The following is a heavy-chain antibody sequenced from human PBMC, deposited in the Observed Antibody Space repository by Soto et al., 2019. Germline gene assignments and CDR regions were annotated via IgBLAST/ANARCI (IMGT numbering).Heavy chain of an antibody. CDR2: IYPGNSET. D-gene: IGHD6-19*01. J-gene: IGHJ6*02. V-gene: IGHV5-51*03. Sequence: EVQLVQSGAEVKEPGESLKISCKGSGYSFSNTWINWLRQMPGKGLEGMGIIYPGNSETRYSPSFQGQVTLSADKSINTAYLQWRSLKASDTATYYCATEAGAAYCGMDVWGQGTTVSVSS. CDR3: ATEAGAAYCGMDV. CDR1: GYSFSNTW.